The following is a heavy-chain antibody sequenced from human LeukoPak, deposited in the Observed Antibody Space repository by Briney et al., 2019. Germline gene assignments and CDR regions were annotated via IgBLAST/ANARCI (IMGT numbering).Heavy chain of an antibody. CDR1: GFTLSSYW. D-gene: IGHD3-22*01. Sequence: PGGSLRLSCATSGFTLSSYWMHWVRHVPGKGLEWLSRINNDGVSTSYADSVKGRFTISRDNAKNTLYLRMNSLRAEDTAIYYCAKGDYYDSSGPLGYWGQGTLVTVSS. J-gene: IGHJ4*02. CDR2: INNDGVST. CDR3: AKGDYYDSSGPLGY. V-gene: IGHV3-74*01.